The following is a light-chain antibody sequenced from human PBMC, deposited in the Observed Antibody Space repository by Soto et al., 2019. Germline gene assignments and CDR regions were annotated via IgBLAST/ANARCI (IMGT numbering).Light chain of an antibody. J-gene: IGKJ4*01. V-gene: IGKV3-20*01. CDR3: HQYASSPLT. CDR2: GAS. Sequence: EIVLTQSPGTLSLSPGQRATLSCRASQSLSSNYLAWYQQKPGLAPRLLIYGASSRATGIPDRFSGSASGTDFTLSISRLEPEDFAVYYCHQYASSPLTFGGGTKVEIK. CDR1: QSLSSNY.